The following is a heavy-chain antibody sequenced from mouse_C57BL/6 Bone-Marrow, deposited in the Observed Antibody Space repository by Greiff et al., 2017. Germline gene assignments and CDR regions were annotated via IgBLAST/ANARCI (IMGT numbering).Heavy chain of an antibody. Sequence: EVKVVESGAELVRPGASVKLSCTASGFSIKDDYMHWVQQRPEQGLEWIGWIDPENGDTEYASKFQGQATITADTSSNTAYLQLSSLTSEDTAVYYCNTAAFDVWGTGTTVTVSS. CDR1: GFSIKDDY. J-gene: IGHJ1*03. CDR3: NTAAFDV. CDR2: IDPENGDT. V-gene: IGHV14-4*01.